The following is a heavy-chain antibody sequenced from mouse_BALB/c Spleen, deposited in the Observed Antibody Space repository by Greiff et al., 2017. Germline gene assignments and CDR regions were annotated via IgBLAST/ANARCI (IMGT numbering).Heavy chain of an antibody. J-gene: IGHJ2*01. D-gene: IGHD2-10*01. CDR3: ARLAYYGNPYYFDY. Sequence: EVMLVESGGGLVQPGGSRKLSCAASGFTFSSFGMHWVRQAPEKGLEWVAYISSGSSTIYYADTVKGRFTISRDNPKNTLFLQMTSLRSEDTAMYYCARLAYYGNPYYFDYWGQGTTLTVSS. V-gene: IGHV5-17*02. CDR2: ISSGSSTI. CDR1: GFTFSSFG.